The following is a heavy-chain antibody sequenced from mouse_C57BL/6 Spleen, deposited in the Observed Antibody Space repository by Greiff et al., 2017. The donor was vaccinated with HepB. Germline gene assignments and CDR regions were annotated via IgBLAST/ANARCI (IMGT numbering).Heavy chain of an antibody. J-gene: IGHJ2*01. D-gene: IGHD1-1*01. V-gene: IGHV1-59*01. CDR3: ARGDYYGYFDY. CDR2: IDPSDSYT. Sequence: QVQLQPPGAELVRPGTSVKLSCKASGYTFTSYWMHWVKQRPGQGLEWIGVIDPSDSYTNYNQKFKGNATFTLDTSSSTAYRQLSGLTSEDTAIYYCARGDYYGYFDYWGQGTTLTVSS. CDR1: GYTFTSYW.